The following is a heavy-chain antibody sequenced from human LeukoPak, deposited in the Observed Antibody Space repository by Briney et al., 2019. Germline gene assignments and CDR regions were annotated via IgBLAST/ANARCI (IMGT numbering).Heavy chain of an antibody. D-gene: IGHD6-19*01. J-gene: IGHJ4*02. CDR1: GFTFDDYA. CDR3: AKDGGRSGWYLFDY. Sequence: PGGSLRLSCAASGFTFDDYAMHWVRQAPGKGLEGVSGISWNIGTIGYADSVKGRFTISRDNAKNSLYLQVNSVKAEDMALHYCAKDGGRSGWYLFDYWGQGTLVTVSS. CDR2: ISWNIGTI. V-gene: IGHV3-9*03.